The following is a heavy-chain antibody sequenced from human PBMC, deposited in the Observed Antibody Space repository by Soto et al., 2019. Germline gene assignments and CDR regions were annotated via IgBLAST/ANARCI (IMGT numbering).Heavy chain of an antibody. CDR2: ISNTGGST. J-gene: IGHJ6*02. V-gene: IGHV3-64*01. CDR1: GFTYSIYA. D-gene: IGHD3-16*01. CDR3: ARDHGGV. Sequence: GGSLRLSCAASGFTYSIYAMHWVRQAPGKGLEYVSGISNTGGSTYYANSVKGRFTISRDNSKNTLYLQMGSLRSEDMAIYYCARDHGGVWGQGTTVTVSS.